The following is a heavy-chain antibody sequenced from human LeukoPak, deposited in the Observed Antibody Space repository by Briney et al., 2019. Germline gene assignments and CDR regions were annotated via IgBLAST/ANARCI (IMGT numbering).Heavy chain of an antibody. V-gene: IGHV4-59*01. J-gene: IGHJ3*02. CDR1: GGSISSYY. Sequence: SETLSLTCTVSGGSISSYYWSWIRQPPGKGLEWIGYIYYSGSTNYNPSLKSRVTISVDTSKNQFSLKLSSVTAADTAVYYCATDMNVDTAMEGAFDIWGQGTMVTVSS. CDR2: IYYSGST. CDR3: ATDMNVDTAMEGAFDI. D-gene: IGHD5-18*01.